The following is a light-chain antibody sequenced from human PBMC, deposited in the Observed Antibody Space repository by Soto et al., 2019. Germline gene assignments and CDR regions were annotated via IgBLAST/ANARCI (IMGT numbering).Light chain of an antibody. J-gene: IGKJ1*01. Sequence: EILMTQSPATLSVSPGYSATLSCRASRSVDTDLAWYQQKPGQAPRLLVFATSARATGVPDRFRGSRSGTDFTLTISSLQPEDSATYYCHQYYNRPPWTFGQGTKVDI. CDR2: ATS. CDR1: RSVDTD. CDR3: HQYYNRPPWT. V-gene: IGKV3-15*01.